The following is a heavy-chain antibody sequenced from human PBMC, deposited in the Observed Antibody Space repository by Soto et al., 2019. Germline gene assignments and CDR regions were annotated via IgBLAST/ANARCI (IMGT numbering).Heavy chain of an antibody. Sequence: ASVKVSCKASGYTFTSYGISWVRQAPGQGLEWMGWISAYNGNTNYAQKLQGRVTMTTDTSTSTAYMELRSLRSDDTAVYYCARISITIFGVVRPNPIDYWGQGTLVTVSS. D-gene: IGHD3-3*01. CDR3: ARISITIFGVVRPNPIDY. J-gene: IGHJ4*02. CDR2: ISAYNGNT. CDR1: GYTFTSYG. V-gene: IGHV1-18*01.